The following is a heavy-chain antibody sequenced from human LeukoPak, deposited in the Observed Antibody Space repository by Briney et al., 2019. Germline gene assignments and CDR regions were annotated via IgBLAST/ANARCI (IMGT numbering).Heavy chain of an antibody. CDR2: FDPEDGET. D-gene: IGHD1-26*01. CDR1: GYTLTELS. Sequence: ASVKVSCKVSGYTLTELSMHWVRQAPGKGLEWMGGFDPEDGETIYAQKFQGRVTMTEDTSTDTAYMELSSLRSEDTAVYYSAIPRYSGSYYYYGMDVWGQGTTVTVSS. CDR3: AIPRYSGSYYYYGMDV. V-gene: IGHV1-24*01. J-gene: IGHJ6*02.